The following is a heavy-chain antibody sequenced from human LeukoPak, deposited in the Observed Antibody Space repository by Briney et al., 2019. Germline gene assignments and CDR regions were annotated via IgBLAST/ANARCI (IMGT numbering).Heavy chain of an antibody. CDR1: GFTFSIYA. CDR3: AKDRPNYYGSNGHYYRRDGDY. D-gene: IGHD3-22*01. V-gene: IGHV3-23*01. CDR2: ITSSGDGT. J-gene: IGHJ4*02. Sequence: GGSLRLSCAASGFTFSIYAMSWVRQAPGKGLQWVSSITSSGDGTYYADSVRGRFTISRDNSENMLYLQMNSLRVEDTAVYFCAKDRPNYYGSNGHYYRRDGDYWGQGTLVTVSS.